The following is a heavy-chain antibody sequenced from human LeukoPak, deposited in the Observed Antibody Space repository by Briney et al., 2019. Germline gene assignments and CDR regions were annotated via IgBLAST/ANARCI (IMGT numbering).Heavy chain of an antibody. V-gene: IGHV3-21*01. CDR1: GFTFSSYS. J-gene: IGHJ6*02. CDR2: ISSSSSYI. D-gene: IGHD3-3*01. CDR3: ARDWNPYDFWSGFAREMDV. Sequence: GGTLRLSCAASGFTFSSYSMNWVRQAPGNGLEWVSSISSSSSYIYYADSVKGRLTISRDNAKNSLYLQMNSLRAEDTAVYYCARDWNPYDFWSGFAREMDVWGQGTTVTVSS.